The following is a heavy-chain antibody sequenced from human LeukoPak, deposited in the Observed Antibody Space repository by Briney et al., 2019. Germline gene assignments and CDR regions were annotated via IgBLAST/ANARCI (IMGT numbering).Heavy chain of an antibody. J-gene: IGHJ4*02. CDR3: ASAGGQLLPFDY. CDR1: GYTFT. Sequence: ASVKVSCKASGYTFTIHWVRQAPGQGLEWMGIINPSGGSTSYAQKFQGRVTITADKSTSTAYMELSSLRSEDTAVYYCASAGGQLLPFDYWGQGTLVTVSS. CDR2: INPSGGST. V-gene: IGHV1-46*01. D-gene: IGHD2-2*01.